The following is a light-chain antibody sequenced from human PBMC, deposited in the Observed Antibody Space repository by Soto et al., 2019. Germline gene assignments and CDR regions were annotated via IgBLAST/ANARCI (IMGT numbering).Light chain of an antibody. CDR3: SSYAGSNNFGV. CDR2: EVS. J-gene: IGLJ1*01. Sequence: QSALTQPPSASGSPGQSVTISCTGTSSDVGGYSYVYWYQQHPGKAPKLVIFEVSKRPSGVPDRFSGSKSGNTASLTVSGLQSEDEADYYCSSYAGSNNFGVFGTGTKLTVL. CDR1: SSDVGGYSY. V-gene: IGLV2-8*01.